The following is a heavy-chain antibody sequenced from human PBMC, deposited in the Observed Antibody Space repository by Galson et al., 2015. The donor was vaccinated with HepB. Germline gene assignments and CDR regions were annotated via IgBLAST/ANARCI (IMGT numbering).Heavy chain of an antibody. V-gene: IGHV4-39*01. D-gene: IGHD3-10*01. Sequence: SETLSLTCTVSGASISNSLYYWGWIHQAPGKGLEWIASIYYSGTTYYNPSLKSRVTTSISTSRNQFSLKVNSVTAADTAVYYCARHYHGPGSYYSGLRYFDFWGQGTLVTVS. CDR3: ARHYHGPGSYYSGLRYFDF. J-gene: IGHJ4*02. CDR1: GASISNSLYY. CDR2: IYYSGTT.